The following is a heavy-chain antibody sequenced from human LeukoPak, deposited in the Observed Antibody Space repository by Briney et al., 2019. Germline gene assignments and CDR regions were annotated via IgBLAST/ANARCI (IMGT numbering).Heavy chain of an antibody. Sequence: ASETLSLTCTVSGYSISSGYDWGWIRQSPGKGLEWIGSISQSGNSYDNPSLKGRVTISVDTSKNLFFLRLSSVTAADTAVYFCARSELNDYFKYWGHGTLVTLSS. J-gene: IGHJ4*01. CDR3: ARSELNDYFKY. CDR2: ISQSGNS. D-gene: IGHD1-1*01. V-gene: IGHV4-38-2*02. CDR1: GYSISSGYD.